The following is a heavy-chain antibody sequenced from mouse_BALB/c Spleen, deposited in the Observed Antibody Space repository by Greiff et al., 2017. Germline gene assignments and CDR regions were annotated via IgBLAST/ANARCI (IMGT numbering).Heavy chain of an antibody. Sequence: VKLQESGAELVRPGASVTLSCKASGYTFTDYEMHWVKQTPVHGLEWIGAIDPETGGTAYNQKFKGKATLTADKSSSTAYMELRSLTSEDSAVYYCTRWAYWGQGTLVTVSA. CDR3: TRWAY. V-gene: IGHV1-15*01. J-gene: IGHJ3*01. CDR2: IDPETGGT. CDR1: GYTFTDYE.